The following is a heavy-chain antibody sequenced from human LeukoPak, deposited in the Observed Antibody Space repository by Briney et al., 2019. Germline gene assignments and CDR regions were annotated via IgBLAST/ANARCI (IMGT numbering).Heavy chain of an antibody. V-gene: IGHV4-34*01. D-gene: IGHD1-1*01. CDR1: GGFFSGYY. Sequence: PSETLSLICAVYGGFFSGYYWSWIRQPPGKGLEWIGEINHSGITNFNPPLKSRVTISVDTSKNQCSLKLSSVTAADTAAYYCARGSATGTTRWFDPWGQGTLVTVSS. CDR3: ARGSATGTTRWFDP. J-gene: IGHJ5*02. CDR2: INHSGIT.